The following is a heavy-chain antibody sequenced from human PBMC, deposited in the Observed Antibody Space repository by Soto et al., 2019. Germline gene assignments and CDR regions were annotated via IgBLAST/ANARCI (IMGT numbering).Heavy chain of an antibody. J-gene: IGHJ4*02. CDR3: ARLPNFGTTPPFDY. CDR1: GDSIGSHY. D-gene: IGHD3-3*01. V-gene: IGHV4-59*08. Sequence: QVQLIESGPRLVKPSETLSLTCTVSGDSIGSHYWSWVRQPPGKGLECIGYIHYSGITIYNPALNGRVTLSLDTWKNQFSLKITSVTAADTAVYYCARLPNFGTTPPFDYWGQGTLVTVSS. CDR2: IHYSGIT.